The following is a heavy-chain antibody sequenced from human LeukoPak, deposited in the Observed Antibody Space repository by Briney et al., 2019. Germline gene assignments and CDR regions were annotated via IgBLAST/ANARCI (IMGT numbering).Heavy chain of an antibody. CDR3: ARTLAPSGDYEMGWYFDL. Sequence: PSETLSLTCTVSGGSISSSNYHWGWIRQPPGKGLEWVGSIYSSGSTYYNPSLKSRVTISVDTSKNQFSLKLSSVTAADTAVYYCARTLAPSGDYEMGWYFDLWGRGTLVTVSS. D-gene: IGHD4-17*01. CDR1: GGSISSSNYH. CDR2: IYSSGST. J-gene: IGHJ2*01. V-gene: IGHV4-39*07.